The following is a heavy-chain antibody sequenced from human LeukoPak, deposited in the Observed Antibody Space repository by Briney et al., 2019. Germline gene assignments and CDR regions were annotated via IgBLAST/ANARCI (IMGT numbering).Heavy chain of an antibody. Sequence: GGSLRLSCAASGFTFDDYAMRWVRQAPGKGLEWVANIKQDESEKYYVDSVKGRFTISRDNAKNSLYLQMNSLRAEDTAVYYCARGRSWTDYWGQGTLVTVSS. CDR2: IKQDESEK. CDR1: GFTFDDYA. CDR3: ARGRSWTDY. D-gene: IGHD6-13*01. J-gene: IGHJ4*02. V-gene: IGHV3-7*01.